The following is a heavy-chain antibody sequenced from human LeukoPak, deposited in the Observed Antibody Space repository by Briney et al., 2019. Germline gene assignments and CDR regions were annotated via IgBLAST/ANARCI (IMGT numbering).Heavy chain of an antibody. J-gene: IGHJ4*02. Sequence: SVKVSCKASGGTFSSYAISWVRQAPGQGLEWMGRIIPILGIANYAQKFQGRVTITADKSTSTAYMELSSLRSEDTAVYYCARDSGHYGDSVRLYYWGQGTLVAVSS. D-gene: IGHD4-17*01. CDR2: IIPILGIA. V-gene: IGHV1-69*04. CDR1: GGTFSSYA. CDR3: ARDSGHYGDSVRLYY.